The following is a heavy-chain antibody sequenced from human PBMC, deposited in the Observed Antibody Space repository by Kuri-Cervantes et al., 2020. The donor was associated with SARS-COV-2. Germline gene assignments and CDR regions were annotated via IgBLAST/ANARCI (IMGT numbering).Heavy chain of an antibody. CDR3: ARTSRGRYYWYYGIDV. V-gene: IGHV4-61*01. D-gene: IGHD3-10*01. CDR2: IYYSGST. Sequence: GSLRLSCTVSGGSVSSGSYYWSWIRQPPGKGLEWIGYIYYSGSTNYNPSLKSRVTISVDTYKNQFSLKLSSVTAADTAVYYCARTSRGRYYWYYGIDVWGQGTTVTVSS. CDR1: GGSVSSGSYY. J-gene: IGHJ6*02.